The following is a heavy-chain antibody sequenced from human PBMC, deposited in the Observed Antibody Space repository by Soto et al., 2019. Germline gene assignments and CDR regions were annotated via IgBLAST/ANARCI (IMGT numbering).Heavy chain of an antibody. CDR1: GFTFSSSA. Sequence: PVGSLRLSCAASGFTFSSSAMSCVRQAPGKGLEWVSAISGSGGSTYYADSVKGRFTISRDNSKNTLYLQMNSLRAEDTAVYYCAKDKYGDYYYYGMDVWGQGTTVTVSS. CDR3: AKDKYGDYYYYGMDV. V-gene: IGHV3-23*01. D-gene: IGHD4-17*01. CDR2: ISGSGGST. J-gene: IGHJ6*02.